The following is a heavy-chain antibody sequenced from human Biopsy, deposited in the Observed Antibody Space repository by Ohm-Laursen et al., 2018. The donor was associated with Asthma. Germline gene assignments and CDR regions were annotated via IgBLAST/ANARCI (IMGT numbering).Heavy chain of an antibody. J-gene: IGHJ5*01. D-gene: IGHD2-2*01. Sequence: TLSLTCAVSGGSINSGAFYWSWVRQHPGKGPEWIGYINHSGNTYYNPSLKSRVFISMETSKNQFSLKLTSVTAADSALYYCARDLAGSCTSASCYGFDSWGRGAQVTVSS. CDR3: ARDLAGSCTSASCYGFDS. CDR2: INHSGNT. CDR1: GGSINSGAFY. V-gene: IGHV4-31*11.